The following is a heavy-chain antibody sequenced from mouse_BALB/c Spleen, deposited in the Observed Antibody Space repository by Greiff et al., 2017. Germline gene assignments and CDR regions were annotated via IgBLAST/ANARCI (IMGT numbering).Heavy chain of an antibody. CDR3: ARNCDWYIDV. Sequence: EVQLQESGGGLVKPGGSLKLSCAASGFTFSSYAMSWVRQSPEKRLEWVAEISSGGSYTYYPDTVTGRFTISRDNAKNTLYLEMGSLRSEDTAMYYCARNCDWYIDVWGAGTTVTVSS. CDR1: GFTFSSYA. V-gene: IGHV5-9-4*01. CDR2: ISSGGSYT. J-gene: IGHJ1*01.